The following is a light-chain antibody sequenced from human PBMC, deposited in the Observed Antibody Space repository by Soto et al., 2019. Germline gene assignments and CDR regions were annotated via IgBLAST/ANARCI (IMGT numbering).Light chain of an antibody. CDR1: QSIVYSSNNKNH. Sequence: DIAMTQSPDSLAVSLGERATINCKSSQSIVYSSNNKNHLAWYQQKPGQPPKLLIYWASTREAGGPDRFSGTGSGTDFTLTISSLQAEDVAVYYCQQYYDTPYTFGQGTKLEIK. CDR3: QQYYDTPYT. J-gene: IGKJ2*01. V-gene: IGKV4-1*01. CDR2: WAS.